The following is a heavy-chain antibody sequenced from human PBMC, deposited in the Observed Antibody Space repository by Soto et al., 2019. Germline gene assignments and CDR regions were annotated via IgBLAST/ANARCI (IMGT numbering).Heavy chain of an antibody. CDR3: ARGATIFGVAAYSYYEMEV. V-gene: IGHV1-69*01. J-gene: IGHJ6*02. CDR1: GGTFRNYA. D-gene: IGHD3-3*01. CDR2: IVPAFGTP. Sequence: QVQLVQSGAEVKKPGSSVKVSCRASGGTFRNYAISWVRQAPGQGLEWMGGIVPAFGTPNYAQNLQGRITITAADYTTTVYMDLSSLRSEDTAVYYCARGATIFGVAAYSYYEMEVWGQGTTVTVSS.